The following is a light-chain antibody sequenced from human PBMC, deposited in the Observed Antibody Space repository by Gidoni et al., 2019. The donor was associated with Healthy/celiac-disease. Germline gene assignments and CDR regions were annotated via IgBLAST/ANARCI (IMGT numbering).Light chain of an antibody. V-gene: IGLV3-10*01. CDR3: YSTDSSGKV. J-gene: IGLJ2*01. CDR2: EDS. CDR1: ALPKKY. Sequence: SDELTQHTSVSVSPGHTARMTCSGDALPKKYAYWYQPKSGQAPVLVIYEDSKRPSGIPERFSGSSSGTMATLTISGAQVEDEADYYCYSTDSSGKVFGGGTKLTVL.